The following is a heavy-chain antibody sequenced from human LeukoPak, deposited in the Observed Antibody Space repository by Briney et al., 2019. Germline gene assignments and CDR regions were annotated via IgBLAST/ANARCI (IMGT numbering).Heavy chain of an antibody. J-gene: IGHJ3*02. CDR2: ISYDGSNK. CDR3: AKDCQGLMWELPLDAFDI. Sequence: PGGSLRLSCAASGFTFSSYGMHWVRQAPGKGLEWVAVISYDGSNKYYADSVKGRFTISRDNSKNTLYLQMNSLRAEDTAVYYCAKDCQGLMWELPLDAFDIWGQGTMVTVSS. CDR1: GFTFSSYG. V-gene: IGHV3-30*18. D-gene: IGHD1-26*01.